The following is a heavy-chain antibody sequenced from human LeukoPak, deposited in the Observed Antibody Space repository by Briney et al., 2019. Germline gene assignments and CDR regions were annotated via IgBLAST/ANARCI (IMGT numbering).Heavy chain of an antibody. CDR1: GGSFSGYY. D-gene: IGHD3-10*01. J-gene: IGHJ3*02. CDR3: ARGGPWFGPFDI. V-gene: IGHV4-34*01. Sequence: PSETLSLTCAVYGGSFSGYYWSWIRQPPGKGLEWIGEINHSGSTNYNPSLKSRVTISVDTSKNQFSLKLSSVTAADTAVYYCARGGPWFGPFDIWGQGTMVTVSS. CDR2: INHSGST.